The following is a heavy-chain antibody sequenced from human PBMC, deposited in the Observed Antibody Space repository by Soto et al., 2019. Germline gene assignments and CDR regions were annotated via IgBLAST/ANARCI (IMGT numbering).Heavy chain of an antibody. CDR1: GFTFSIYA. CDR2: ISGNGGT. D-gene: IGHD3-22*01. Sequence: EVQLLESEGGLVQPGGSLRLSCAASGFTFSIYAMSWVRQAPGKGLEWVSTISGNGGTSYADFVRGRFTISRDNSKNTLYLQMNSLRVDDTAVYYCAKDAPGSGWLSDYWGQGTLVTVSS. J-gene: IGHJ4*02. V-gene: IGHV3-23*01. CDR3: AKDAPGSGWLSDY.